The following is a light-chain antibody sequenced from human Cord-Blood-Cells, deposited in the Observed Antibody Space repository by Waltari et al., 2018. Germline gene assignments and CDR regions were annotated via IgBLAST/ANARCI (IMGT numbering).Light chain of an antibody. Sequence: QSALTQPASVSGYPGQSITISCTGTSSDVGSDTLVFCYQQHPGKSPKLMIYEGSKRPSGVSNRFSGSKSGNTASLTISGLQAEDEADYYCCSYAGSSTFWVFGGGTKLTVL. J-gene: IGLJ3*02. CDR1: SSDVGSDTL. CDR2: EGS. CDR3: CSYAGSSTFWV. V-gene: IGLV2-23*01.